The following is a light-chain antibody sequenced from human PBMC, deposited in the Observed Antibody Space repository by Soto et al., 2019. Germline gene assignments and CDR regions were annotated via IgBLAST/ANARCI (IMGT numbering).Light chain of an antibody. CDR1: QTIRSY. CDR2: GAS. V-gene: IGKV1-39*01. Sequence: DMQMTQSPSSLSASVGDRVTITCRASQTIRSYLNWYQQKPGKAPKLLIYGASTLQSGVPSRFSGSGSGTGFTLTISSLQPEDFATYYCQQSYNTPRTFGQGTKV. J-gene: IGKJ1*01. CDR3: QQSYNTPRT.